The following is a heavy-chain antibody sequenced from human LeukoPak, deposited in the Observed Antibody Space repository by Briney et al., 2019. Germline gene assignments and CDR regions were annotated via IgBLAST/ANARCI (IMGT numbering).Heavy chain of an antibody. V-gene: IGHV1-8*01. J-gene: IGHJ3*02. CDR1: VYTFTSYD. D-gene: IGHD3-16*01. Sequence: ASVKVSCKASVYTFTSYDINWVRQATGQGLEWMGWMNLNSANTGYAQKFQGRVTMTRNTSISTAYMELSSLRSEDTAVYYCATDPPTRYAFGVAFDIWGQGTMVTVSS. CDR3: ATDPPTRYAFGVAFDI. CDR2: MNLNSANT.